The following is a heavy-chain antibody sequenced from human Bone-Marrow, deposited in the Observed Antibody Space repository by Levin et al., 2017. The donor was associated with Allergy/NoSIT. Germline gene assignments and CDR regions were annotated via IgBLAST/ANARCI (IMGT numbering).Heavy chain of an antibody. V-gene: IGHV3-9*01. Sequence: GGSLRLSCAASGFTFDDYAMHWVRQAPGKGLEWVSGISWNSGSIGYADSVKGRFTISRDNAKNSLYLQMNSLRAEDTALYYCAKESDGYIGDREAYFDLWGRGTLVTVSS. J-gene: IGHJ2*01. CDR2: ISWNSGSI. D-gene: IGHD5-24*01. CDR3: AKESDGYIGDREAYFDL. CDR1: GFTFDDYA.